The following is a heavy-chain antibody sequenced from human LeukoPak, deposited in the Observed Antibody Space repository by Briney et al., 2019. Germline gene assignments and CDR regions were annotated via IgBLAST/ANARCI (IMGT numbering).Heavy chain of an antibody. Sequence: GASVTVSFKASGYTFTGYYMHWVRQAPGQGLEGMGWINPNSGGSNYAQKFPGMVTMTRDTSISTAYMELSRLRSDDTAVYYCAREPHTIAAAGNYWGQGTLVTVSS. CDR2: INPNSGGS. D-gene: IGHD6-13*01. J-gene: IGHJ4*02. CDR1: GYTFTGYY. CDR3: AREPHTIAAAGNY. V-gene: IGHV1-2*02.